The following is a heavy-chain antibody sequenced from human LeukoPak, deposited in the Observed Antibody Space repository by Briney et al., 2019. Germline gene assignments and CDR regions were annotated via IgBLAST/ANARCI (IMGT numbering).Heavy chain of an antibody. V-gene: IGHV4-59*08. Sequence: SETLSLTCTVSGGSISSYYWSWIRQSPGKGLEWIGYIYNSGSTNYNPSLKSRVTISVDTSKNQFSLKLSSVTAADTAVYYCARQDCSGGSCYLDYWGQGTLVTVSS. D-gene: IGHD2-15*01. CDR3: ARQDCSGGSCYLDY. CDR2: IYNSGST. CDR1: GGSISSYY. J-gene: IGHJ4*02.